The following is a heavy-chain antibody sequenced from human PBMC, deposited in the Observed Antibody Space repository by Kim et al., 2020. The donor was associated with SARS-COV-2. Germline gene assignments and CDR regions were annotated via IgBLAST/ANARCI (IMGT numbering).Heavy chain of an antibody. CDR1: GFTLSDYY. CDR2: ISSSSGYT. J-gene: IGHJ3*01. D-gene: IGHD3-3*01. V-gene: IGHV3-11*03. Sequence: GGSLRLSCAASGFTLSDYYMYWIRQAPGKGLEWVAYISSSSGYTNYADAVKGRFTISRDNAETSMYLQMSSLRADDTAIYYCARRVVADAFYLWGQGT. CDR3: ARRVVADAFYL.